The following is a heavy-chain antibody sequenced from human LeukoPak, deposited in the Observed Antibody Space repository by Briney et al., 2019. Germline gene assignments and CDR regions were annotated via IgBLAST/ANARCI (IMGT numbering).Heavy chain of an antibody. Sequence: GGSLRLSCAASGFDFSAYEMNWVRQAPGKGLEWVAYFAGSDTTKYYADSVRGRFTISRDNAKNSLYLQMNSLRAEDTALYHCTTLGYHLDSWGQGTLVTISS. J-gene: IGHJ4*02. V-gene: IGHV3-48*03. D-gene: IGHD3-22*01. CDR2: FAGSDTTK. CDR1: GFDFSAYE. CDR3: TTLGYHLDS.